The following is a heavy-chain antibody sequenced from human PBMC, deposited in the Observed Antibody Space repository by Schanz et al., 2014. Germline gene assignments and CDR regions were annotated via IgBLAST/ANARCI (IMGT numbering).Heavy chain of an antibody. CDR2: IGYLGDT. Sequence: EVQLVESGGGLVQPGGSLRLSCAASGFTLSNSDMHWVRQGTGKGLEWVSTIGYLGDTYYPDSVKGRFTISRDNSKNTLYLQMNTLRAEDTAVYYCARGTDWNLHYWGQGALVTVSS. CDR1: GFTLSNSD. CDR3: ARGTDWNLHY. D-gene: IGHD1-1*01. J-gene: IGHJ4*02. V-gene: IGHV3-13*01.